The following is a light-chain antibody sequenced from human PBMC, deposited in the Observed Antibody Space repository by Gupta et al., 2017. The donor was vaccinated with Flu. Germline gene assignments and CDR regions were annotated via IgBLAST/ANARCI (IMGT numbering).Light chain of an antibody. Sequence: SYELTQQPSVSVSTGQTARNTCAGDALSKQYAFWYQQKPGQAPVLVIYKDTERASGIPERFSGSSSGTTVTLTIIGVQAEDEADYYCQSADISGSYSVVFGGGTKLTVL. V-gene: IGLV3-25*03. CDR3: QSADISGSYSVV. J-gene: IGLJ2*01. CDR1: ALSKQY. CDR2: KDT.